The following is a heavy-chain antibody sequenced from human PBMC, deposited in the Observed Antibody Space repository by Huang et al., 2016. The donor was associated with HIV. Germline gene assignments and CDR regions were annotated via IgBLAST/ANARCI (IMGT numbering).Heavy chain of an antibody. CDR1: TFSFGGYW. Sequence: VESGGRLVQPGGSIRLSCVGSTFSFGGYWMSWVRQTPGKGLEWVANIKKDESEKYYVESVKGRFNISRDNAKKMLFLQMDNVRVEYTATYYCATKTGAMDIWGQGTAVTVS. D-gene: IGHD1-7*01. V-gene: IGHV3-7*01. CDR3: ATKTGAMDI. J-gene: IGHJ6*02. CDR2: IKKDESEK.